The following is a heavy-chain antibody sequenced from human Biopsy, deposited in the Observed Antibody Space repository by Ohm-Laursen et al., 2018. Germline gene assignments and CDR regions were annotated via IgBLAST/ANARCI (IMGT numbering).Heavy chain of an antibody. D-gene: IGHD2-15*01. V-gene: IGHV1-69*04. CDR3: AREAIGYQLPCDD. Sequence: EASVKVSCKTSTGTFDPYGVTWVRQAPGQGLEWMGRIIPILRTTTYAPKFQGRVTFTADKSSSTAYLELSSLTSEDTAMFYCAREAIGYQLPCDDWGQGTLVTVSS. CDR1: TGTFDPYG. J-gene: IGHJ4*02. CDR2: IIPILRTT.